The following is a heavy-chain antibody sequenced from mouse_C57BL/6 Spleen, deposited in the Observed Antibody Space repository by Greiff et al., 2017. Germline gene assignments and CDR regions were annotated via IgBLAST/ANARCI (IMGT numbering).Heavy chain of an antibody. V-gene: IGHV1-55*01. CDR2: IYPGSGST. CDR1: GYTFPSYW. J-gene: IGHJ2*01. CDR3: ARFRDYYGSSYVDY. Sequence: VQLQQPGAELVKPGASVKMSCKASGYTFPSYWITWVKQRPGQGLEWIGDIYPGSGSTNYNEKFKSKATLTVDTSSSTAYMQLSSMTSEDSAVYYCARFRDYYGSSYVDYWGQGTTLTVSS. D-gene: IGHD1-1*01.